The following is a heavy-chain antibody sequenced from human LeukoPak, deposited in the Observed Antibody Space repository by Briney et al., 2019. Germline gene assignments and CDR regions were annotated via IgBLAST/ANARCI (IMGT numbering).Heavy chain of an antibody. CDR3: ARGWRYCSGGSCFTFDY. CDR2: ISSSSSYI. D-gene: IGHD2-15*01. CDR1: GFTFSSYS. V-gene: IGHV3-21*01. J-gene: IGHJ4*02. Sequence: GGSLRLSCAASGFTFSSYSMNWVRQAPGKGLEWVSSISSSSSYIYYADSVKGRFTISRDNAKNSLYLQMNSLRAEDTAVYYCARGWRYCSGGSCFTFDYWGQGTLVTDSS.